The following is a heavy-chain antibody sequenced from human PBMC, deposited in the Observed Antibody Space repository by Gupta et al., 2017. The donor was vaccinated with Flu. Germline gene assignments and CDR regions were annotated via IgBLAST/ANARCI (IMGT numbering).Heavy chain of an antibody. V-gene: IGHV4-34*01. Sequence: QVQLQQSGAGLLKPSETLSLTCAVYGGSFSGYYWSWIRQPPGKGLEWIGEINHSGSTNYNPSLKSRVTISVDTSKNQFSLKLSSVTAADTAVYYCARVPYYYDSSGYYSFRYYYGMDVWGQGTTVTGSS. D-gene: IGHD3-22*01. CDR1: GGSFSGYY. CDR2: INHSGST. J-gene: IGHJ6*02. CDR3: ARVPYYYDSSGYYSFRYYYGMDV.